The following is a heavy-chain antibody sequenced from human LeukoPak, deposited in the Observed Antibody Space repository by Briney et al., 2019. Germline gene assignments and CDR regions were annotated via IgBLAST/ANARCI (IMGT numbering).Heavy chain of an antibody. CDR2: ISSSGGST. CDR1: GFTFSSYA. V-gene: IGHV3-23*01. Sequence: GGSLRLSCAASGFTFSSYAMSWVRQAPGKGLEWVSAISSSGGSTYYADSVKGRFTISRDNSKNTLYLQMNSLRAEDTAVYYCAKDGGYSSGWYGYWGQGTLVTVSS. J-gene: IGHJ4*02. CDR3: AKDGGYSSGWYGY. D-gene: IGHD6-19*01.